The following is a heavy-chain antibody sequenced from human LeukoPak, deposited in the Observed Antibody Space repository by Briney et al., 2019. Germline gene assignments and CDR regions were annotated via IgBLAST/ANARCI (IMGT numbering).Heavy chain of an antibody. Sequence: GGSLRLSCAASGFTFDDYAMHWVRQAPGKGVEWVSGISWNSGSIGYADAVKGRFTISRDNAKNSLYLQMNSLRAEDTALYYCAKAAAAHGGYFDYWGQGTLVTVSS. D-gene: IGHD6-13*01. CDR2: ISWNSGSI. V-gene: IGHV3-9*01. CDR3: AKAAAAHGGYFDY. J-gene: IGHJ4*02. CDR1: GFTFDDYA.